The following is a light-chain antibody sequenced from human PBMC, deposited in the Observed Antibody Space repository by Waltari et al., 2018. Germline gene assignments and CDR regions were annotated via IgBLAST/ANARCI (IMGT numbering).Light chain of an antibody. CDR3: SSYTSSTTAL. V-gene: IGLV2-14*03. CDR1: SSDIGNYNY. J-gene: IGLJ1*01. CDR2: DVS. Sequence: QSALTQPASVSGSPGQSITISCTGTSSDIGNYNYVSWYKQPPGKAPKLMIYDVSKRPSAVSKRFSASKSCNTASMTISGLQAEDEADYYCSSYTSSTTALFGSGTRVTVL.